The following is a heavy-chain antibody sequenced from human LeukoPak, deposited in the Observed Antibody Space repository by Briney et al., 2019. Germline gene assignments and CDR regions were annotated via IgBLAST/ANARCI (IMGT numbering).Heavy chain of an antibody. D-gene: IGHD5-12*01. J-gene: IGHJ4*02. V-gene: IGHV4-34*01. CDR2: INHSGST. Sequence: SETLSLTCAVYGGSFSGYYWSWLRQPPAKGLAWIGEINHSGSTNYNPSLKSRVTISVDTSKNQFSLKLSSVTAADTAVYYCARGWNSGHDQTFDYWGQGTLVTVSS. CDR3: ARGWNSGHDQTFDY. CDR1: GGSFSGYY.